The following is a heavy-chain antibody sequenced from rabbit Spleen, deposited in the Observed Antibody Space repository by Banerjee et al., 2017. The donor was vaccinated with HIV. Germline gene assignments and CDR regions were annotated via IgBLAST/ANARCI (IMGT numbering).Heavy chain of an antibody. CDR1: GFSFSDRDV. CDR3: ARDTSSSFSSYGMDL. CDR2: IDTGGSGST. D-gene: IGHD1-1*01. Sequence: QQQLEESGGGLVKPGGSLTLTCKASGFSFSDRDVMSWVRQAPGKGPEWIACIDTGGSGSTYYASWAKGRFTISKTSSTTVTLQMTRLTAADTATYFCARDTSSSFSSYGMDLWGQGTLVTVS. V-gene: IGHV1S45*01. J-gene: IGHJ6*01.